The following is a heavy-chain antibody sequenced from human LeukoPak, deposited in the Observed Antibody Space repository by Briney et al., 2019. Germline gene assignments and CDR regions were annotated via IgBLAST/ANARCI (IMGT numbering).Heavy chain of an antibody. CDR2: ISSSSSYI. V-gene: IGHV3-21*01. Sequence: GGSLRLSCAASGFTFSVYDMHWVRQAPGKGLEWVSSISSSSSYIYYADSVKGRFTISRDNAKNSLYLQMNSLRAEDTAVYYCVGEDYFDYWGQGTLVTVSS. J-gene: IGHJ4*02. CDR3: VGEDYFDY. CDR1: GFTFSVYD.